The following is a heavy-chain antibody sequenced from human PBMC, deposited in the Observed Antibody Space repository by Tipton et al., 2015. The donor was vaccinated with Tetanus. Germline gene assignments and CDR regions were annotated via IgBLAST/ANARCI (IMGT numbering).Heavy chain of an antibody. CDR2: INRNGGGK. Sequence: SLRLSCVASGFTLSAYAMRWVRQAPGKGLEWVANINRNGGGKYYVDSVKGRFTISRDEAKKSVYLEMSSLTVGDTAVYYCARDRGEDWTNFYYMDVWGKGATVIVSS. D-gene: IGHD3/OR15-3a*01. CDR3: ARDRGEDWTNFYYMDV. J-gene: IGHJ6*03. CDR1: GFTLSAYA. V-gene: IGHV3-7*01.